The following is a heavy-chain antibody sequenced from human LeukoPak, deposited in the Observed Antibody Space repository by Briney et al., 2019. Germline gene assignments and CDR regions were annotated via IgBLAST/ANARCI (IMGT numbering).Heavy chain of an antibody. J-gene: IGHJ6*02. CDR3: ARDVYCSGGSCHYYGMDV. CDR2: ISYDGSNK. Sequence: LSGGSLRLSCAASGFTFSSYAMHWVRQAPGKGLEWVAVISYDGSNKYYADSVKGRFTISRDNPKNTLYLQMNSLRAEDTAVYYCARDVYCSGGSCHYYGMDVWGQGTTVTVSS. D-gene: IGHD2-15*01. V-gene: IGHV3-30-3*01. CDR1: GFTFSSYA.